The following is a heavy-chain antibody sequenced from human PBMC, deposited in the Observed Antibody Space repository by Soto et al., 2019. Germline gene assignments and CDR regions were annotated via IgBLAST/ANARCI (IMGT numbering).Heavy chain of an antibody. CDR1: GASISSGDYY. J-gene: IGHJ5*02. CDR3: AREVRAMAPRRWFDP. D-gene: IGHD5-18*01. V-gene: IGHV4-30-4*01. CDR2: FLYSGST. Sequence: SETLSLTCTVSGASISSGDYYWSWIRQTPGKGLEWIGYFLYSGSTYYNPSLKSRITLSLDTSKNQFSLNLSSVTAADTSLYYCAREVRAMAPRRWFDPWGQGTLVTVSS.